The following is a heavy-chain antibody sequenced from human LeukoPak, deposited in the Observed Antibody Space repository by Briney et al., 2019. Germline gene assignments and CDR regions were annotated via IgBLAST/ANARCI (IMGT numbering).Heavy chain of an antibody. V-gene: IGHV3-48*01. D-gene: IGHD2-8*02. CDR1: GFTFSTYW. CDR2: ISSSSSTI. CDR3: ARDTGGRGWFDP. J-gene: IGHJ5*02. Sequence: PGGSLRLSCEASGFTFSTYWMSWVRQAPGKGLEWVSYISSSSSTILYADSVKGRFTISRDNAKNSLYLQMNSLRAEDTAVYYCARDTGGRGWFDPWGQGTLVTVSS.